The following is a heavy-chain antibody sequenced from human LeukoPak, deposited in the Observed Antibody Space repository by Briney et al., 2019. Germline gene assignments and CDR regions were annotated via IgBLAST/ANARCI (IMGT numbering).Heavy chain of an antibody. CDR2: ISYDGTKK. Sequence: GGSLRLSCAASGFTFSSYGMYWVRQAPGQGLEWVAVISYDGTKKDYADSVTGRFTISRDNSKNTLYLQMNSLRAEDTAVYYCARDLSGKSFLDYWGQGTLVTVSS. CDR3: ARDLSGKSFLDY. J-gene: IGHJ4*02. V-gene: IGHV3-30*19. D-gene: IGHD1-26*01. CDR1: GFTFSSYG.